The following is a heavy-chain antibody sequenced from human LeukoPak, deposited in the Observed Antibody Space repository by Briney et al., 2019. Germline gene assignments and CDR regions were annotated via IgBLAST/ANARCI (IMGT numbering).Heavy chain of an antibody. CDR1: GGSISSSNW. V-gene: IGHV4-4*02. CDR2: IYHSGST. D-gene: IGHD3-22*01. J-gene: IGHJ4*02. Sequence: SGTLSLTCAVSGGSISSSNWWRLVRQPPGKGLEWSGEIYHSGSTNYNPSLKSRVTISVDKSKNQFSLKLSSVTAADTAVYYCARAYYDSSGYSLGNWGQGTLVTVSS. CDR3: ARAYYDSSGYSLGN.